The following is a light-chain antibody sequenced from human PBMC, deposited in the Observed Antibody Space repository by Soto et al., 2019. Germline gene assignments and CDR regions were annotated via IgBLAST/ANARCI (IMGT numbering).Light chain of an antibody. Sequence: EIVLTQSPATLPLSPGEGATLSCRASQSISRFLAWYQQRRGQAPRLLIHGASNRATGIPDRFSGSGSGTDFTLTISRLEPEDFAVYYCQQYGGSPRTFGQGTKVDI. CDR1: QSISRF. J-gene: IGKJ1*01. V-gene: IGKV3-20*01. CDR2: GAS. CDR3: QQYGGSPRT.